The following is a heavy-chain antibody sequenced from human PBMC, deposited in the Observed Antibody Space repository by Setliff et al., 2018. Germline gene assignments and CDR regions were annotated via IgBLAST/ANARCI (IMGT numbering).Heavy chain of an antibody. V-gene: IGHV1-3*01. Sequence: GASVKVSCKASGYIFTNYVIQWVRQAPGQGLEWMGWINVANGNTRYSQKLQGRVPITMDTPATTVYMEVNSLRSEDTAVYYCARAGSAPARRKGVFEYWGQGTLVTVAS. D-gene: IGHD6-13*01. CDR1: GYIFTNYV. CDR2: INVANGNT. CDR3: ARAGSAPARRKGVFEY. J-gene: IGHJ4*02.